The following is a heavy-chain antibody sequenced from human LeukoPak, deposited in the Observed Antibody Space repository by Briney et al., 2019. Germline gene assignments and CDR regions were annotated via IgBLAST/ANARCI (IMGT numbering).Heavy chain of an antibody. CDR2: INNDGRST. V-gene: IGHV3-74*01. D-gene: IGHD1-20*01. J-gene: IGHJ5*02. CDR1: GFTFSSYW. CDR3: TRYGVTGTTAYWFDP. Sequence: GGSLRLSCAASGFTFSSYWMHWVRQAPGKGLVGVSRINNDGRSTNYADSVKGRFTISRDNSRNTLYLQMNSLRAEDTAVYYCTRYGVTGTTAYWFDPWGQGTLVTVSS.